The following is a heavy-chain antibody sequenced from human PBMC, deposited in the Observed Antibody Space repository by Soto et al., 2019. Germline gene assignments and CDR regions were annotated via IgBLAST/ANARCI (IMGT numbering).Heavy chain of an antibody. D-gene: IGHD3-3*01. V-gene: IGHV3-23*01. J-gene: IGHJ5*02. CDR1: GFTFSSYA. CDR3: AKAGRPFYDLWSENRFDP. CDR2: ISGSGGAT. Sequence: VGSLRLSCTASGFTFSSYAMTWVRQAPGKGLEWVSSISGSGGATYYADSVEGRFTISRDDSKNTLFLQMDSLRAEDTALYYCAKAGRPFYDLWSENRFDPWGQGTLVTVYS.